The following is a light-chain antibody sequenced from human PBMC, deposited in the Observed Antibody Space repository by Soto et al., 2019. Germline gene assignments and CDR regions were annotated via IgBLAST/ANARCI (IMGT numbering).Light chain of an antibody. Sequence: EIVLTQSPVALSLSPVERSTLSCMASQSVSSSYLAWYQQKPGQAPRLLIYDAFNRATGVPARFSGSGSGTDFTLTISRLEPEDFAVYYCQQYGSSPPWTFGQGTKVDIK. CDR2: DAF. V-gene: IGKV3-20*01. CDR1: QSVSSSY. CDR3: QQYGSSPPWT. J-gene: IGKJ1*01.